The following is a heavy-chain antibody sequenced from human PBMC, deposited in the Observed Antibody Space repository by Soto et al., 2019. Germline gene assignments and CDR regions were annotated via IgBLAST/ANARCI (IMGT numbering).Heavy chain of an antibody. Sequence: ASVTVSCKASGYTFNSYGISWVRQAPRQGLEWTGWISAHQGHTNHAQKVQGRVNMTTDTSTNTAHMELQSPTSDNTAIYYCGGDDWKSGTYTSWFDPWGQGTLVTVSS. CDR2: ISAHQGHT. D-gene: IGHD3-3*01. J-gene: IGHJ5*02. CDR1: GYTFNSYG. V-gene: IGHV1-18*04. CDR3: GGDDWKSGTYTSWFDP.